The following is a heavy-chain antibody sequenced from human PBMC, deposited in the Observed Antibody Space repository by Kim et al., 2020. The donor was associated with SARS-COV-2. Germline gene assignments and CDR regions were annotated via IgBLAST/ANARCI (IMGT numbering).Heavy chain of an antibody. J-gene: IGHJ4*02. CDR2: IYPGDSDT. V-gene: IGHV5-51*01. Sequence: GESLKISCKGSGYSFTSYWIGWVRQMPGKGLEWMGIIYPGDSDTRYSPSFQGQVTISADKSISTAYLQWSSLKASDTAMYYCARGPYYDILTGPTHHLDYWGQGTLVTVSS. CDR1: GYSFTSYW. D-gene: IGHD3-9*01. CDR3: ARGPYYDILTGPTHHLDY.